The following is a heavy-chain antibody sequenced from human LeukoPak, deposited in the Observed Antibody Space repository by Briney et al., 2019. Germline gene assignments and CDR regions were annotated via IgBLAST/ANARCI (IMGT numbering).Heavy chain of an antibody. CDR2: IYPNGNT. V-gene: IGHV3-66*01. CDR1: GFTFSSYA. J-gene: IGHJ3*02. CDR3: ARWAIIHITMTTHDAFDI. D-gene: IGHD3-22*01. Sequence: PGGSLRLSCAASGFTFSSYAMSWVRQAPGKGLEWVSMIYPNGNTFYTNSVKGRFTISRDNSKNTLYLQMNSLRAEDTAVYYCARWAIIHITMTTHDAFDIWGQGTMVTVSS.